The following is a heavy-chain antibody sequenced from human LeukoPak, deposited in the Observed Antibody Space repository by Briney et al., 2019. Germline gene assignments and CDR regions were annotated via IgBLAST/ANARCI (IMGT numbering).Heavy chain of an antibody. Sequence: GGSLRLSCAASGFTFSSYAMSWVRQAPGKGLEWVSAISGSGGSTYYADSVKGRFNISRDNSKNTLYLQMNSLRAEDTAVYYCAKDSFLRGTTWSWGQGTLVTVSS. V-gene: IGHV3-23*01. CDR3: AKDSFLRGTTWS. CDR1: GFTFSSYA. D-gene: IGHD1-14*01. J-gene: IGHJ5*02. CDR2: ISGSGGST.